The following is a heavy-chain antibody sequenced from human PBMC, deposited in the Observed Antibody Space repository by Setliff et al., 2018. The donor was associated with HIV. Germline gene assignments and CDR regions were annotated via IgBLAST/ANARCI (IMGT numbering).Heavy chain of an antibody. J-gene: IGHJ3*02. Sequence: SETLSLTCSVSGASITGSSYYWGWVRQPPGKGLEWIGSIYHSGNTYHSPSLKTRLTISVDTSKNQFSLKLVSVTAADTAVYYCMRLFQWMSYSFDIWGQGTMVTVSS. CDR1: GASITGSSYY. CDR3: MRLFQWMSYSFDI. D-gene: IGHD1-26*01. V-gene: IGHV4-39*01. CDR2: IYHSGNT.